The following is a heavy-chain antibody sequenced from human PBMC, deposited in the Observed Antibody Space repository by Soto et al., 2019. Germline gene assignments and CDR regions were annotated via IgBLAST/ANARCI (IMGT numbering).Heavy chain of an antibody. J-gene: IGHJ3*02. V-gene: IGHV3-33*01. CDR1: GFTFSSYG. D-gene: IGHD6-25*01. Sequence: QVQLVESGGGVVQPGRSLRLSCAASGFTFSSYGMHWVRPAPGKGLEWVAVIWYDGSNKYYADSVKGRFTISRDKYKNTLYLQMSSPRAEATAVYYCARVVGYGFDIWGQGTMVTVSS. CDR3: ARVVGYGFDI. CDR2: IWYDGSNK.